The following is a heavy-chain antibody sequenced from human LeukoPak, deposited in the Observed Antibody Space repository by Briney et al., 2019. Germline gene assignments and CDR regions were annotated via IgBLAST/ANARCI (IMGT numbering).Heavy chain of an antibody. Sequence: ASVKVSCKASGYTFTSYYMHWVRQAPGQGLEWMGIINPSGGSTSYAQKFQGRVTITRNTSISTAYMELSSLRSEDTAVYYCARRPRVYRKIDIWGQGTMVTVSS. CDR2: INPSGGST. CDR3: ARRPRVYRKIDI. V-gene: IGHV1-46*01. CDR1: GYTFTSYY. D-gene: IGHD6-13*01. J-gene: IGHJ3*02.